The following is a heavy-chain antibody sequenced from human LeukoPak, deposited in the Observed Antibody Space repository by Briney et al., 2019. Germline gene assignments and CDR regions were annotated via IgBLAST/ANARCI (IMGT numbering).Heavy chain of an antibody. V-gene: IGHV3-21*01. J-gene: IGHJ4*02. CDR3: ARDFEDIVATIPFDY. CDR1: GFTFSSYA. D-gene: IGHD5-12*01. Sequence: PGGSLRLSCAASGFTFSSYAMSWVRQAPGKGLEWVSSISSSSSYIYYADSVKGRFTISRDNAKNSLYLQMNSLRAEDTAVYYCARDFEDIVATIPFDYWGQGTLVTVSS. CDR2: ISSSSSYI.